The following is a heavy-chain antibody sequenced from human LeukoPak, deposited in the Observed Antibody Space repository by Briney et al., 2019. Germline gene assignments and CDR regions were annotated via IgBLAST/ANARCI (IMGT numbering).Heavy chain of an antibody. CDR2: INPNSGNT. CDR1: GYTFTGYY. CDR3: ARGPFQASYYYYYYYMDV. Sequence: ASVKVSCKASGYTFTGYYMHWVRQAPGQELEWMGWINPNSGNTGYAQKFQGRVTMTRNTSISTAYMELSSLRSEDTAVYYCARGPFQASYYYYYYYMDVWGKGTTVTVSS. D-gene: IGHD2/OR15-2a*01. V-gene: IGHV1-8*02. J-gene: IGHJ6*03.